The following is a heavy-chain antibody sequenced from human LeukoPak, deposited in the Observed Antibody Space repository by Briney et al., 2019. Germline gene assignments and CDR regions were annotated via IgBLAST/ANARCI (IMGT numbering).Heavy chain of an antibody. D-gene: IGHD1-26*01. Sequence: ASVKVSCKASGYTFTSYAMHWVRQAPGQRLEWMGWISAGNGNTKYSQKFQGRVTITRDTSASTAYMELSSLRSEDTAVYYRARRVGATTPFDYWGQGTLVTVSS. V-gene: IGHV1-3*01. CDR1: GYTFTSYA. CDR3: ARRVGATTPFDY. CDR2: ISAGNGNT. J-gene: IGHJ4*02.